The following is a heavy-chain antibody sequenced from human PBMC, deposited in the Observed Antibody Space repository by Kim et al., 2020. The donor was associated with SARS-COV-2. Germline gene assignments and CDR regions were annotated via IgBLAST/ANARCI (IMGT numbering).Heavy chain of an antibody. CDR3: AGGLGGLIDS. D-gene: IGHD3-16*01. CDR2: IEQDGSEK. J-gene: IGHJ5*01. Sequence: GGSLRLSCEASGFTFSTYWMNWVRQAPGKGLEWVANIEQDGSEKNYVDSVKGRFTISRDNGKNSLYLQMNSLRAEDTAVYFCAGGLGGLIDSWGQGTL. V-gene: IGHV3-7*03. CDR1: GFTFSTYW.